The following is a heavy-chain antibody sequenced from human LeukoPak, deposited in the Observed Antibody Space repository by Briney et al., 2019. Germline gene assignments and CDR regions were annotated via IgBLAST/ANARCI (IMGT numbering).Heavy chain of an antibody. D-gene: IGHD4-11*01. CDR1: GYTFTGYY. CDR2: INPNSGGT. CDR3: AREGSTVTTSGDY. J-gene: IGHJ4*02. Sequence: ASVRVSCTASGYTFTGYYMHWVRQAPGQGLEWMGWINPNSGGTNYAQTFQGRVTITRDTSISTAYMELSRLRSDDTAVYYCAREGSTVTTSGDYWGQGTLVTVSS. V-gene: IGHV1-2*02.